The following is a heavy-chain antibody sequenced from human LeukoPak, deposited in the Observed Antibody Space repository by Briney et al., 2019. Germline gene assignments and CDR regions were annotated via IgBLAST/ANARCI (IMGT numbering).Heavy chain of an antibody. CDR1: GGSISSSSYY. J-gene: IGHJ4*02. CDR3: ASSGYSYDSSGADY. Sequence: PSETLSLTCTVSGGSISSSSYYWGWIRQPPGKGLEWIGSIYYSGSTYYNPSLKSRATISVDTSKNQFSLKLSSVTAADTAVYYCASSGYSYDSSGADYWGQGTLVTVSS. CDR2: IYYSGST. V-gene: IGHV4-39*01. D-gene: IGHD3-22*01.